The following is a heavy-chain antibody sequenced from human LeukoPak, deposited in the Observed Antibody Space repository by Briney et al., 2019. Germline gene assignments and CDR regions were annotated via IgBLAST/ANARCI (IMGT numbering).Heavy chain of an antibody. CDR1: GYTFTGYY. V-gene: IGHV1-2*02. CDR3: ARVRGALGSGSYYRFDP. J-gene: IGHJ5*02. D-gene: IGHD3-10*02. Sequence: GASVKVSCKASGYTFTGYYMHWVRQAPGQGLEWMGCINPNSGGTNYAQKFQGRVTMTRDTSISTAYMELSRLRSDDTAVYYCARVRGALGSGSYYRFDPWGQGTLVTVSS. CDR2: INPNSGGT.